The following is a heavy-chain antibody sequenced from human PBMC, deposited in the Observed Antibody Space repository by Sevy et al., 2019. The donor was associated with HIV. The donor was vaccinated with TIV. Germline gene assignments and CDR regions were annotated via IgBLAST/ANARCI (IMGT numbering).Heavy chain of an antibody. J-gene: IGHJ6*02. V-gene: IGHV3-7*01. CDR2: INQDGSAK. D-gene: IGHD6-13*01. CDR1: GSTFSSHW. Sequence: GSLRLSCAASGSTFSSHWMSWVRQAPGKGLEWVANINQDGSAKYYVDSVKGRFTISRDNAKNSLSLQMNSLRAEDTAVYYCARDTGGIGMDVWGQGTTVTVSS. CDR3: ARDTGGIGMDV.